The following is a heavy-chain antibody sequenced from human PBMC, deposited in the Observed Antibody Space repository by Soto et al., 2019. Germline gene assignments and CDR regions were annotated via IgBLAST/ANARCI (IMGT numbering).Heavy chain of an antibody. Sequence: SVKVSCKASGGTFSSYAISWVRQAPGQGLEWMGGIIPIFGTANYAQKFQGRVTITADESTSTAYMELSSLRSEDTAVYYCARDEYGDYFYGYWGQGTLVTVSS. J-gene: IGHJ4*02. CDR1: GGTFSSYA. CDR2: IIPIFGTA. V-gene: IGHV1-69*13. CDR3: ARDEYGDYFYGY. D-gene: IGHD4-17*01.